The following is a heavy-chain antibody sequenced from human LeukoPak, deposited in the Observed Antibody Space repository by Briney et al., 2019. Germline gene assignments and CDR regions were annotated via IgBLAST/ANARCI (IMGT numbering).Heavy chain of an antibody. V-gene: IGHV4-30-4*08. Sequence: PSETLSLTCTVSGGSISSGDYYWSWIRQPPGKGLEWIGYIYCSGSTYYNPSLKSRLTISVDTSKNQFSLKLSSVTAADTAVYYCARNYYFHYYMDVWGKGTTVTVSS. CDR1: GGSISSGDYY. J-gene: IGHJ6*03. CDR2: IYCSGST. CDR3: ARNYYFHYYMDV.